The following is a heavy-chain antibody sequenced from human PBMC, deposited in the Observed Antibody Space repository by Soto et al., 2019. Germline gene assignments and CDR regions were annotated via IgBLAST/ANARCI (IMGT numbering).Heavy chain of an antibody. J-gene: IGHJ4*02. CDR1: GFTFSSYA. CDR2: ISGSGGST. V-gene: IGHV3-23*01. Sequence: PGGSLRLSCAASGFTFSSYAMSWVRQAPGKGLEWVSAISGSGGSTYYADSVKGRFTISRDNSKNTLYLQMNSLRAEDTAVYYCAKTGASSGYDYLPFDYWGQGTLVTVS. D-gene: IGHD5-12*01. CDR3: AKTGASSGYDYLPFDY.